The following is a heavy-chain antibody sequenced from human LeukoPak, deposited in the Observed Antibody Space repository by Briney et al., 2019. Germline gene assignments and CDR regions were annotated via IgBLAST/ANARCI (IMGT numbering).Heavy chain of an antibody. Sequence: GGSLRLSCVTSGFVFTDYYMSCIRQAPGKGLEWISYISPSNSFANYADSIKGRFTTSRDNAKNSLFLHMNSLAAEDTAMYYCARDDSSGSHFDSWGQGTLVTVSS. CDR3: ARDDSSGSHFDS. D-gene: IGHD3-22*01. V-gene: IGHV3-11*05. CDR2: ISPSNSFA. J-gene: IGHJ4*02. CDR1: GFVFTDYY.